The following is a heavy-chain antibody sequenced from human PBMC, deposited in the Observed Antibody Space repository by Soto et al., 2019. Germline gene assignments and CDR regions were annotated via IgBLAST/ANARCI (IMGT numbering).Heavy chain of an antibody. Sequence: ASVKVSCKASGGTFSSYTISWVRQAPGQGLEWMGRIIPILGIANYAQKFQGRVTMTEDTSTDTAYMELSSLRSEDTAVYYCASRIAAAGIHYYGMDVWGQGTTVTVSS. CDR3: ASRIAAAGIHYYGMDV. V-gene: IGHV1-69*02. D-gene: IGHD6-13*01. J-gene: IGHJ6*02. CDR2: IIPILGIA. CDR1: GGTFSSYT.